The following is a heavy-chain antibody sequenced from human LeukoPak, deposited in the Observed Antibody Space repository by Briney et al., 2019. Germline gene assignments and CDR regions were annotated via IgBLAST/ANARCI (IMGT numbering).Heavy chain of an antibody. Sequence: GESLKISCKGSGYSFTNYWIGWVRPVPGKGLEWMGIIYPGDSDTRYSPSFQGQVTISADKSISTAYLQWSSLKASDPAMYYCARLRGSGWTDFDYWGQGTLVTVSS. V-gene: IGHV5-51*01. CDR3: ARLRGSGWTDFDY. CDR2: IYPGDSDT. CDR1: GYSFTNYW. J-gene: IGHJ4*02. D-gene: IGHD6-19*01.